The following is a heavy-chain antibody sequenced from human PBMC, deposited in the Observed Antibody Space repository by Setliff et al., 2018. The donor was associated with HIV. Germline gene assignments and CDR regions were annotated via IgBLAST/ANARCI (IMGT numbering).Heavy chain of an antibody. CDR2: MYKGGKT. CDR1: GFSVTDTY. J-gene: IGHJ6*02. CDR3: ARKLRPGHGVDV. V-gene: IGHV3-66*02. Sequence: PGGSLRLSCEASGFSVTDTYMGWVRQAPGKGLEWVTVMYKGGKTYYADFVKGRFTIARDDSKNTVSLQMTNLGTGDTATYYCARKLRPGHGVDVWGQGTTVTVSS. D-gene: IGHD3-10*01.